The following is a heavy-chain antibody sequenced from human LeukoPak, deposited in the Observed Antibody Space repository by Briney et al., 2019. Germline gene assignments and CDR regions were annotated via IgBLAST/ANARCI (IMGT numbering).Heavy chain of an antibody. V-gene: IGHV3-53*01. CDR1: GLTVSGNY. CDR2: IYTSGGT. Sequence: PGGSLRLSCAASGLTVSGNYMSWVRQAPGKGLGWVSVIYTSGGTSYADSVKGRFTNSRDNSKNTLYLQMNTLRAEYTAVYFCAASGSHYWFDPWGQGTLVTVSS. CDR3: AASGSHYWFDP. J-gene: IGHJ5*02. D-gene: IGHD3-10*01.